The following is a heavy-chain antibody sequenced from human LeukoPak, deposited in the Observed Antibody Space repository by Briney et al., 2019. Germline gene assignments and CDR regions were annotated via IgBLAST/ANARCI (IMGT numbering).Heavy chain of an antibody. J-gene: IGHJ3*02. CDR3: ARGVADYYDRLNAFDI. V-gene: IGHV1-18*01. Sequence: ASVKVSCKASGYTFTSYGISWVRQAPGQGLEWMGWISAYNGNTNYAQKLQGRVTMTTDTSTSTAYMELRSLRSDDTAVYYRARGVADYYDRLNAFDIWGQGTMVTVSS. D-gene: IGHD3-22*01. CDR2: ISAYNGNT. CDR1: GYTFTSYG.